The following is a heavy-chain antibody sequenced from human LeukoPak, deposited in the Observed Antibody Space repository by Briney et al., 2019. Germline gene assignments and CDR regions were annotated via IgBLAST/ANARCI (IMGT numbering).Heavy chain of an antibody. V-gene: IGHV4-4*07. CDR2: IYTSGTT. D-gene: IGHD7-27*01. CDR3: ARRLRHWAPYYFDY. Sequence: SETLSLTCTVSGGSISSYYWSWIRQPAGKGLEWIGRIYTSGTTNYNPSLKSRVTMSVDTSKNQFSLKLSSVTAADTAVYYCARRLRHWAPYYFDYWGQGTLVTVSS. CDR1: GGSISSYY. J-gene: IGHJ4*02.